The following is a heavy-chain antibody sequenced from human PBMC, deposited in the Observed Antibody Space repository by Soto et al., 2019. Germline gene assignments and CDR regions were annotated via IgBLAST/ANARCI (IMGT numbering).Heavy chain of an antibody. CDR3: AKECTDDFWSGYPDY. CDR2: ISGSGCST. Sequence: GGSLRLSCAASGFTLSSYAMSWVRQAPGKGLEWVSAISGSGCSTYYADSVKGRFTISRDNSKNKLYLQMNSPRAADTAVYYCAKECTDDFWSGYPDYWGQGTLVTVSS. V-gene: IGHV3-23*01. D-gene: IGHD3-3*01. J-gene: IGHJ4*02. CDR1: GFTLSSYA.